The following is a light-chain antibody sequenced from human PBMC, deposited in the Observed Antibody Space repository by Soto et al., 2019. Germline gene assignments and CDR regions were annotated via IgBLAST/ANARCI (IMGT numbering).Light chain of an antibody. V-gene: IGKV1-39*01. J-gene: IGKJ2*01. CDR1: QSISSY. CDR3: QQSYSTPDT. Sequence: IQMTQSPSSLSASVGDRVTITCRASQSISSYLNWYQQKPGKAPKLLIYAASSLQSGVPSRFSGSGSGTDFTLTISSLQPEDCATYYCQQSYSTPDTCGNGTKLEIK. CDR2: AAS.